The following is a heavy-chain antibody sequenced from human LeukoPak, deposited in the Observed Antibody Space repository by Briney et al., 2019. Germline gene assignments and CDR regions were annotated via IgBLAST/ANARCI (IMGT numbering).Heavy chain of an antibody. D-gene: IGHD3-9*01. V-gene: IGHV4-61*10. CDR2: IYYSGST. J-gene: IGHJ3*02. Sequence: SETLSLTCTVSGGSISSGSYYWSWIRQPAGKGLEWIGYIYYSGSTNYNPSLKSRVTISVDTSKNQFSLKLSSVTAADTAVYYCARLTGYRIESAFDIWGQGTMVTVSS. CDR3: ARLTGYRIESAFDI. CDR1: GGSISSGSYY.